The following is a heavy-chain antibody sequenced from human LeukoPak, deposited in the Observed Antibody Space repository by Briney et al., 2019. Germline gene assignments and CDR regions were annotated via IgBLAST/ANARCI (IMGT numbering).Heavy chain of an antibody. CDR2: ISYDGSNK. CDR3: AKDHLAAARAPFFDY. V-gene: IGHV3-30*18. D-gene: IGHD6-13*01. Sequence: GGSLRLSCAASGFTFSSYGMHWVRQAPGKGLEWVAVISYDGSNKYYADSVKGRFTISRDNSKNTLYLQMNSLRAEDTAVYYCAKDHLAAARAPFFDYWGQGTLVTVSS. CDR1: GFTFSSYG. J-gene: IGHJ4*02.